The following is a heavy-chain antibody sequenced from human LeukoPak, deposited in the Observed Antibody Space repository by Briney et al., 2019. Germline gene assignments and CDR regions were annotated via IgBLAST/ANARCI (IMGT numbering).Heavy chain of an antibody. CDR1: GVSFSGYY. Sequence: SETLSLTCGVSGVSFSGYYWSWIRRAPGKRPEWIGEISHTGRTAYNPSLKSRVTISLDTSKNQFSLKLTFVSAADTAVYYCTRTSPGIPLDFWGQGTLVTVSS. D-gene: IGHD1-26*01. J-gene: IGHJ4*02. CDR3: TRTSPGIPLDF. V-gene: IGHV4-34*01. CDR2: ISHTGRT.